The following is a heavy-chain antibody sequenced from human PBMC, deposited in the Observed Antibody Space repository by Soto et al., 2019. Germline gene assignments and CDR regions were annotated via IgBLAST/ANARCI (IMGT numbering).Heavy chain of an antibody. J-gene: IGHJ3*02. V-gene: IGHV3-30*18. CDR2: ISYDGSNK. CDR3: AKAYYYDSSGYSSGAFDI. CDR1: GFTFSSYG. Sequence: GGSLRLSCAASGFTFSSYGMHWVRQAPGKGLEWVAVISYDGSNKYYADSVKGRFTISRDNSKNTLYLQMNSLRAEDTAVYYCAKAYYYDSSGYSSGAFDIWGQGTMVTVSS. D-gene: IGHD3-22*01.